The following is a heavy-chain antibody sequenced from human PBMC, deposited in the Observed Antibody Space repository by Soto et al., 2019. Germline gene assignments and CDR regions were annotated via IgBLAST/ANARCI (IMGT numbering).Heavy chain of an antibody. CDR1: GFTFSSYG. CDR3: ARGPWTYSSGWCLDY. CDR2: IWYDGSNK. Sequence: QVQLVESGGGVVQPGRSLRLSCAASGFTFSSYGMHWVRQAPGKGLEWVAVIWYDGSNKYYADSVKGRFTISRDNSKNTLYLQMNSLRAEDTAVYYCARGPWTYSSGWCLDYWGQGTLVTVSS. V-gene: IGHV3-33*01. D-gene: IGHD6-19*01. J-gene: IGHJ4*02.